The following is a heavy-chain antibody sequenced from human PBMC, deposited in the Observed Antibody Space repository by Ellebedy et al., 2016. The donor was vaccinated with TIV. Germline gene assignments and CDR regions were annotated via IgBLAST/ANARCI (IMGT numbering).Heavy chain of an antibody. V-gene: IGHV3-64*05. CDR1: GFNFSTYA. D-gene: IGHD3-10*01. CDR3: VRSHGSGSYLDS. CDR2: IGSKGQST. Sequence: GGSLRLSCSASGFNFSTYAMHWVRQAPGKGLEYVSAIGSKGQSTYYADSVKGRFFISRDNSKNTVYVEMSSLRREDTAVYYCVRSHGSGSYLDSWGQGTLVTVSS. J-gene: IGHJ4*02.